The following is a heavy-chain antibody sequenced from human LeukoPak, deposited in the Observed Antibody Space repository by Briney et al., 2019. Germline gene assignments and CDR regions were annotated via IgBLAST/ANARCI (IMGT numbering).Heavy chain of an antibody. V-gene: IGHV4-59*08. CDR3: ARWDSSGCYYVN. Sequence: SETLSLTCTVSGGSISSHYCSWIRQPPGKGLEWIGSIYYSGSTNYTPSLKSRVTISVATSKNQFSLKLSSVTAADTAVYYCARWDSSGCYYVNWGQGTLVTVSS. D-gene: IGHD3-22*01. CDR2: IYYSGST. J-gene: IGHJ4*02. CDR1: GGSISSHY.